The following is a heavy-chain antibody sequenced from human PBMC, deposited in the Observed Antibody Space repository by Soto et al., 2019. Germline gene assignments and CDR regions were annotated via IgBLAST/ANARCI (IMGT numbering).Heavy chain of an antibody. J-gene: IGHJ6*02. V-gene: IGHV4-31*03. CDR3: ARGVYYYGSGSDPNVNYYYGMDV. CDR2: IYYSGST. D-gene: IGHD3-10*01. CDR1: GGSIRRGGYY. Sequence: QVQLQESGPGLVKPSQTLSLTCTVSGGSIRRGGYYWSWIRQHPGKGLEWIGYIYYSGSTYYNPSLKSRVTLSVDTSKNHFSLQLSSVTAADTAVYYCARGVYYYGSGSDPNVNYYYGMDVWGQETTVTVSS.